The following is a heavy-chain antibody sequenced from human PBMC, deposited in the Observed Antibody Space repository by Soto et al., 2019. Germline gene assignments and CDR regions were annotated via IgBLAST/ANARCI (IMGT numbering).Heavy chain of an antibody. V-gene: IGHV4-34*01. Sequence: PSETLSLTCAVYGGSFSGYYWSWIRQPPGKGLEWIGEINHSGSTNYNPSLKSRVTISVDTSKNQFSLKLSSVTAADTAVYYCARGTSSGSGSYIGRFVKTPVSLFDYWGQGTLVTVSS. CDR3: ARGTSSGSGSYIGRFVKTPVSLFDY. CDR2: INHSGST. J-gene: IGHJ4*02. D-gene: IGHD3-10*01. CDR1: GGSFSGYY.